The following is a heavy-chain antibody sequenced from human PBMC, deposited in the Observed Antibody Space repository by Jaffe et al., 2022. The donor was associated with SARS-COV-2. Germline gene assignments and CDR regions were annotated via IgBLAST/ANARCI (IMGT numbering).Heavy chain of an antibody. CDR2: MNPDGTKV. V-gene: IGHV3-7*03. CDR3: GRDPSFGAVDY. Sequence: EVLLVESGGGLVQPGGSLRLSCAASGFTFSSSWMTWVRQGPGKGLEWVANMNPDGTKVYHGESVRGRFTISRDNAKNSLYLQMNSLRAEDTAVYYCGRDPSFGAVDYWGQGTLVSVS. J-gene: IGHJ4*02. CDR1: GFTFSSSW. D-gene: IGHD3-10*01.